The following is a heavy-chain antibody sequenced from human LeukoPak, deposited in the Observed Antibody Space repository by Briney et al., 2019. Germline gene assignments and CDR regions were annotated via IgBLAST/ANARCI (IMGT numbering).Heavy chain of an antibody. Sequence: GASVKVSCKASGYTFTGYFMHWVRQAPGQGLEWMGWINPNSGGTNYAQKFQGRVTMTRDTSINTAYMELSRLSSDDTAVYYCARDERYDSSGYPFDNWGQGTLVTVSS. J-gene: IGHJ4*02. V-gene: IGHV1-2*02. CDR2: INPNSGGT. CDR3: ARDERYDSSGYPFDN. CDR1: GYTFTGYF. D-gene: IGHD3-22*01.